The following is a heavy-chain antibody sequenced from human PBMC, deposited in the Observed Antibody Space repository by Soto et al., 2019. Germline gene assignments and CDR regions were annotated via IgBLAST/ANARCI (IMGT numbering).Heavy chain of an antibody. CDR3: ARGIDRQLRYFDWLLEGFDY. CDR1: GFTFSSYA. D-gene: IGHD3-9*01. J-gene: IGHJ4*02. Sequence: PGGSLRLSCAASGFTFSSYAMSWVRQAPGKGLEWVSAISGSGGSTYYADSVKGRFTISRDNAKNSLYLQMNSLRAEDTAVYYCARGIDRQLRYFDWLLEGFDYWGQGTLVTVSS. CDR2: ISGSGGST. V-gene: IGHV3-23*01.